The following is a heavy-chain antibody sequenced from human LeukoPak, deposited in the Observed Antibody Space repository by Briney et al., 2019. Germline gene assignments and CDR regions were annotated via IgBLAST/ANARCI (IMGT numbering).Heavy chain of an antibody. J-gene: IGHJ4*02. Sequence: GGSLRLSCAASGFTFSSYAMSWVRQAPGKGLEWVSAISGSGGSTYYADSGKGRFTISRDNSKNTLYLQMNRLRAEDTAVYYCAKDSPRITIFGVVIPHFDYWGQGTLVTVSS. D-gene: IGHD3-3*01. CDR3: AKDSPRITIFGVVIPHFDY. CDR2: ISGSGGST. CDR1: GFTFSSYA. V-gene: IGHV3-23*01.